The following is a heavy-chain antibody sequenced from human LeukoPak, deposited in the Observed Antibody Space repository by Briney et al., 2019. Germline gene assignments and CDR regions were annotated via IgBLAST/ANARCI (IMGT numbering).Heavy chain of an antibody. CDR1: GFTFSTYE. CDR3: ARQDAYSYGFRAIDY. J-gene: IGHJ4*02. CDR2: ISTSGSTI. V-gene: IGHV3-48*03. Sequence: GGSLRLSCAASGFTFSTYEMNWVRQAPGKGLEWVAYISTSGSTIYYADSAKGRFTISRDNAKNSLYLQMNSLRAEDTAVYYCARQDAYSYGFRAIDYWGQGTLVTVSS. D-gene: IGHD5-18*01.